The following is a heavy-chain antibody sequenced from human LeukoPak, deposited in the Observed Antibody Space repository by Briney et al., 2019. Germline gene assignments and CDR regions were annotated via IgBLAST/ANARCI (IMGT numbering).Heavy chain of an antibody. CDR3: ARVRSPRYFDY. Sequence: ASVKVSCKASGYSFTTYGISWVRQAPGQGLEWMGWISANNNNTDNVQKLQGRVTMTTDTSTSTAYMELRSLRSDDTAVYYCARVRSPRYFDYWGQGTLVTVSS. J-gene: IGHJ4*02. V-gene: IGHV1-18*01. CDR1: GYSFTTYG. CDR2: ISANNNNT.